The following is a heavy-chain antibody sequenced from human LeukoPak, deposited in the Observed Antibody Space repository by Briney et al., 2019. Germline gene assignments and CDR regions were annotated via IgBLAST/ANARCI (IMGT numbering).Heavy chain of an antibody. D-gene: IGHD2-15*01. CDR2: INSDGSNT. J-gene: IGHJ4*02. CDR3: ARVDLLPGGADY. CDR1: GFTFSSYW. Sequence: PGGSLRLSCAASGFTFSSYWMHWVRQAPGKGLVWVSRINSDGSNTDYADSVKGRFTISRDNAKNTLILQMNSLRAEDTAVYYCARVDLLPGGADYWGQGTLVTVSS. V-gene: IGHV3-74*01.